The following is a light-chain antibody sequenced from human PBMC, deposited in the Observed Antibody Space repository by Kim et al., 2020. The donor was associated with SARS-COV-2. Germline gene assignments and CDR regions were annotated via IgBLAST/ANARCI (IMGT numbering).Light chain of an antibody. Sequence: GQSFTISCPGTSRDVGGYDHVSWYQEPPGAAPQLMIYEVSNRPSGVPDRFSGSKSGNTASLTISGLQAEDEADYYCSSYTSSSTWVFGGGTQLTVL. CDR1: SRDVGGYDH. CDR3: SSYTSSSTWV. J-gene: IGLJ3*02. V-gene: IGLV2-18*02. CDR2: EVS.